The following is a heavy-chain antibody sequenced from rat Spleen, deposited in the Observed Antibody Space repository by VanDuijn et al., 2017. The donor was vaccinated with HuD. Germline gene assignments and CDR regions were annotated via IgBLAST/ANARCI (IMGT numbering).Heavy chain of an antibody. J-gene: IGHJ2*01. Sequence: EVQLVESGGGLVQPGRSLKLSCAASGFTFSSFVMAWVRQAPKKGLEWVASITSGGSDTYYPDSVKGRFTISRDNAKSTLYLKMDSLRSEDTATYYCTTDGSSAYFDYWGQGVMVTVSS. CDR3: TTDGSSAYFDY. CDR1: GFTFSSFV. D-gene: IGHD1-4*01. CDR2: ITSGGSDT. V-gene: IGHV5-27*01.